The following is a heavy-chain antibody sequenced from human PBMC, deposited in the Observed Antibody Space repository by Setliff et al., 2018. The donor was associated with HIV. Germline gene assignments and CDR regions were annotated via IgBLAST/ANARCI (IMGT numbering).Heavy chain of an antibody. CDR3: ARGRASGSANSG. CDR2: MNPNSGTT. CDR1: GYTFTTYD. V-gene: IGHV1-8*02. Sequence: ASVKVSCKASGYTFTTYDINWVRQATGQGLEWMGWMNPNSGTTGYAQKFKGRVTMTRSTSISTAYMELSSLTSEDTAVYYCARGRASGSANSGWGQGTLVTVSS. D-gene: IGHD7-27*01. J-gene: IGHJ4*02.